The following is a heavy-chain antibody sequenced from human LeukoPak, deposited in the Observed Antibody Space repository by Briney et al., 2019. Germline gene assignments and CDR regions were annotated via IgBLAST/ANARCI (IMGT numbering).Heavy chain of an antibody. Sequence: SVKVSCKAPGYTFTSYDISWVRQATGQGLEWMGWMNPNSGNTGYAQKFQGRVTMTRNTSISTAYMELSSLKSDDTAVYYCARDNSMHERGWWFDPWGQGTLVTVSS. CDR2: MNPNSGNT. J-gene: IGHJ5*02. V-gene: IGHV1-8*01. CDR3: ARDNSMHERGWWFDP. D-gene: IGHD1-20*01. CDR1: GYTFTSYD.